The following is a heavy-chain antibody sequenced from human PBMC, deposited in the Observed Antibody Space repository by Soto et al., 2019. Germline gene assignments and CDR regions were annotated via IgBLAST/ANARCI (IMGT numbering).Heavy chain of an antibody. CDR2: IFYSGSS. CDR3: ARLLNLNWFDP. V-gene: IGHV4-39*01. Sequence: SETLSLTCTVSGGSLSSRSYYWGWIRQSPGKGLEWIGSIFYSGSSYYNPSLKSRVTIFVDTSKNQFSLKLSSVTAADTAVYYCARLLNLNWFDPWGQGTLVTVSS. CDR1: GGSLSSRSYY. J-gene: IGHJ5*02.